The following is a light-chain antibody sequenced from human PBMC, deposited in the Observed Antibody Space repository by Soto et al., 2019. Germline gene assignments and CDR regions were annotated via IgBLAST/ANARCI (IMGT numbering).Light chain of an antibody. CDR2: DAS. CDR1: ENVYGN. J-gene: IGKJ1*01. CDR3: LLDYAYFWA. V-gene: IGKV3-15*01. Sequence: EIVMTQSPVTLSVSPGEVASLSFRASENVYGNVAWYQQKPGQAPRLLIYDASTRATDIPARFSGSGSGTEFTLAINSLQPEDFATYYCLLDYAYFWAFGQGTKVDIK.